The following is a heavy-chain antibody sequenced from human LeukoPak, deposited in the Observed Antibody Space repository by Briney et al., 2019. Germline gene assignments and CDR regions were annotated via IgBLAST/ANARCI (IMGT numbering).Heavy chain of an antibody. Sequence: GGSLRLSCAASGFIFDDFAMHWVRQAPGKGLEWVSGISWNSDTINHADSVKGRFTISSDNAKNSLDLQMNSLRTEDTALYYCARAKCTTGTPFDYWGQGTLVTV. CDR1: GFIFDDFA. D-gene: IGHD1-14*01. CDR2: ISWNSDTI. V-gene: IGHV3-9*01. CDR3: ARAKCTTGTPFDY. J-gene: IGHJ4*02.